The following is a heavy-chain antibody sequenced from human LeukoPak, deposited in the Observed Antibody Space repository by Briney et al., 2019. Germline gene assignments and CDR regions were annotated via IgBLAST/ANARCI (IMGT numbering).Heavy chain of an antibody. CDR1: GDSVSNNNTA. D-gene: IGHD2/OR15-2a*01. Sequence: SQTLSLTCAIFGDSVSNNNTAWSWVRQSPSRGLEWLGRTKYRSKWYNDYAVSAKSRITINPDTSKNQFSLQLNSVTPEDTAVYYCTRGPFYMGVWGQGTTVTVSS. CDR3: TRGPFYMGV. J-gene: IGHJ6*02. V-gene: IGHV6-1*01. CDR2: TKYRSKWYN.